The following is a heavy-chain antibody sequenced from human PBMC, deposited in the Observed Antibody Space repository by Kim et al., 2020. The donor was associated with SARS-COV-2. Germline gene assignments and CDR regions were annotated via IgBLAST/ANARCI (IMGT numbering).Heavy chain of an antibody. J-gene: IGHJ4*02. CDR1: GGSFSGYY. CDR2: INHSGST. D-gene: IGHD6-13*01. Sequence: SETLSLTCAVYGGSFSGYYWSWIRQPPGKGLEWIGEINHSGSTNYNPSLKSRVTISVDTSKNQFSLKLSSVTAADTAVYYCARANYISSWYGGKYYFDYWGQGTLVTVSS. CDR3: ARANYISSWYGGKYYFDY. V-gene: IGHV4-34*01.